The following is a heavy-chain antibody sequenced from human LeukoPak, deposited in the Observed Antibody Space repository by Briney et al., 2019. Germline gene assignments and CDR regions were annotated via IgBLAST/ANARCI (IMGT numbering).Heavy chain of an antibody. CDR3: ARAESGQWYVDY. Sequence: GGSLRLSCAASGFTVSSNYMSWVRQAPGKGLEWVSLIYSGGSTYYADSVKGRFTISRDNSKNTLYLQMNSLRAEDTAVYYCARAESGQWYVDYWGQGTLVTVSS. D-gene: IGHD6-19*01. V-gene: IGHV3-66*01. CDR2: IYSGGST. J-gene: IGHJ4*02. CDR1: GFTVSSNY.